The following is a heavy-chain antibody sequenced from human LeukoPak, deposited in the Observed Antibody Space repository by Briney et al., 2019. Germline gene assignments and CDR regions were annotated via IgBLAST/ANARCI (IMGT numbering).Heavy chain of an antibody. CDR3: AKRGSDGDYVFDY. D-gene: IGHD4-17*01. V-gene: IGHV3-23*01. CDR2: ISGSGGST. J-gene: IGHJ4*02. CDR1: GFTFSSYA. Sequence: GGSLRLSCAASGFTFSSYAMSWVRQAPGKGPEWVSAISGSGGSTYYADSVKGRFTISRDNSKNTLYLQMNSLRAEDTAVYYCAKRGSDGDYVFDYWGQGTLVTVSS.